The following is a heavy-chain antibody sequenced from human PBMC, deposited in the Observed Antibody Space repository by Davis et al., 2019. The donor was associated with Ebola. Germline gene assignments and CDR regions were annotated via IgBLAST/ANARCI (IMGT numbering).Heavy chain of an antibody. CDR2: INHSGST. J-gene: IGHJ3*02. Sequence: MPSETLSLTCAVYGGSFSGYYWSWIRQPPGKGLEWIGEINHSGSTNYNPSLKSRVTISVDTSKNQFSLKLSSVTAADTAVYYCARVELKITMIVVAHGAFDIWGQGTMVTVSS. CDR3: ARVELKITMIVVAHGAFDI. CDR1: GGSFSGYY. V-gene: IGHV4-34*01. D-gene: IGHD3-22*01.